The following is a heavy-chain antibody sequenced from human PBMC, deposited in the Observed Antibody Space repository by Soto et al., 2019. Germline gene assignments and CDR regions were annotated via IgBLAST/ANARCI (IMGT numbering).Heavy chain of an antibody. D-gene: IGHD6-19*01. V-gene: IGHV5-51*01. CDR1: GYIFTSNW. J-gene: IGHJ4*02. Sequence: GESLKISCKGPGYIFTSNWIAWVRQMPGKGLEWMGIIFPGDSDTTYSPSFQGQVTISADKSISTTYLQWSGLKASDTAMYYCARQDSRGYAYWGQGTVVTVSS. CDR2: IFPGDSDT. CDR3: ARQDSRGYAY.